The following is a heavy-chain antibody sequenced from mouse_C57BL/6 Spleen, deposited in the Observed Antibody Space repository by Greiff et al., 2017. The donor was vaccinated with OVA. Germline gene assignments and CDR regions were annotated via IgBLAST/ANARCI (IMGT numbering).Heavy chain of an antibody. CDR2: IDPSDSYT. D-gene: IGHD3-2*02. CDR3: AVQLRLRMDY. V-gene: IGHV1-69*01. Sequence: VQLQQPGAELVMPGASVKLSCKASGYTFTSYWMHWVKQRPGQGLEWIGEIDPSDSYTNYNQKFKGKSTLTVDKSSSTAYMQLSSLTSEDSAVYYCAVQLRLRMDYWGQGTSVTVSS. J-gene: IGHJ4*01. CDR1: GYTFTSYW.